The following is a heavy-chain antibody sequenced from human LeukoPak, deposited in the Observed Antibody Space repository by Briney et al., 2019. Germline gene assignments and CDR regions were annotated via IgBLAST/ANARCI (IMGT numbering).Heavy chain of an antibody. Sequence: SETLSLTCTVSGGSISSYYWSWIRQPPGKGLEWIGYIYYSGSTNYNPSLKSRVTISVDTSKNQFSLKLSSVTAADTAVYYCARLDTAMAFDPWGQGTLVTVSS. CDR2: IYYSGST. CDR1: GGSISSYY. V-gene: IGHV4-59*08. D-gene: IGHD5-18*01. CDR3: ARLDTAMAFDP. J-gene: IGHJ5*02.